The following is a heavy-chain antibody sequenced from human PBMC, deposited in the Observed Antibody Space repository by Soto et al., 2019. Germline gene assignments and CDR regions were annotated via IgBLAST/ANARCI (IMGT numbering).Heavy chain of an antibody. CDR1: GFTISSNY. CDR2: IYSGGST. D-gene: IGHD3-10*01. CDR3: ARDRRGYYFDY. Sequence: EVQLVESGGGLIQPGGSLRLSCAASGFTISSNYMSWVRQAPGKGLEWVSVIYSGGSTYYADSVKGRFTISRDNSKNTLYLQMNSLRAEDTAVYYCARDRRGYYFDYWGQGTLVTVSS. V-gene: IGHV3-53*01. J-gene: IGHJ4*02.